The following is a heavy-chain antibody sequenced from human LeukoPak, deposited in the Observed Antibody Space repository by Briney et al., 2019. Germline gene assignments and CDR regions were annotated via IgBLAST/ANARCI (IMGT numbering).Heavy chain of an antibody. CDR2: IIPIFGTA. V-gene: IGHV1-69*13. Sequence: SVKVSCKASGGTFSSYAISWVRQAPGQGLEWMGGIIPIFGTANYAQKFQGRVTITADESTSTAYMELSSLRSADTAVYYCARGGYYGSGNDFRFDPWGQGTLVTVSS. CDR3: ARGGYYGSGNDFRFDP. D-gene: IGHD3-10*01. J-gene: IGHJ5*02. CDR1: GGTFSSYA.